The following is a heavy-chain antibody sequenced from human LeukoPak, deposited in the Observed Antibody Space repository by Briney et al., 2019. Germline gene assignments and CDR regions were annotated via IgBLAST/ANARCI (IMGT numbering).Heavy chain of an antibody. Sequence: GASVKVSCKASGYTFTSYGISWVRQAPGQGLEWMGWISAYNGNTNYAQKLQGRVTMTTDTSTSTAYTELRSLRSDDTAVYYCAREPYYYGLGSYLDYWGQGTLVTVSS. J-gene: IGHJ4*02. CDR3: AREPYYYGLGSYLDY. D-gene: IGHD3-10*01. V-gene: IGHV1-18*01. CDR1: GYTFTSYG. CDR2: ISAYNGNT.